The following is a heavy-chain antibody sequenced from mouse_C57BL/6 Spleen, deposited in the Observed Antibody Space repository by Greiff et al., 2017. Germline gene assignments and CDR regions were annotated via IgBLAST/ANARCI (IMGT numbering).Heavy chain of an antibody. CDR1: GFTFSDYG. CDR3: ARRVGSYFDY. D-gene: IGHD1-3*01. CDR2: ISSGSSTI. Sequence: DVKLVESGGGLVKPGGSLKLSCAASGFTFSDYGMHWVRQAPEKGLEWVAYISSGSSTIYYADTVKGRFTISRDNAKNTLFLQMTSLRSEDTAMYYCARRVGSYFDYWGQGTTLTVSS. J-gene: IGHJ2*01. V-gene: IGHV5-17*01.